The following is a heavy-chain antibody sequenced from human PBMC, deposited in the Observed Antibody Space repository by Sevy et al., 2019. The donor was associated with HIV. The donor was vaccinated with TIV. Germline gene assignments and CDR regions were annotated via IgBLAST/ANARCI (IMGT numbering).Heavy chain of an antibody. CDR3: VRRGVAAYNVYFDL. V-gene: IGHV3-21*05. Sequence: GGSLRLSCTASGYTFPAFSFNWIRQAPGKGLEWLSYISTGTDHIYYADSAKGRFTISRDDAKNSVYLEMKSLRDQDTALYHCVRRGVAAYNVYFDLWGQGTLVTVSS. CDR1: GYTFPAFS. J-gene: IGHJ4*02. CDR2: ISTGTDHI. D-gene: IGHD3-10*01.